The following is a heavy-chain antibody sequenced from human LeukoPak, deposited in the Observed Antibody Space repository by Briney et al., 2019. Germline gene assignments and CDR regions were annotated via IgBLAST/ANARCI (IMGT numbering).Heavy chain of an antibody. D-gene: IGHD2-15*01. CDR2: INPNSGGT. Sequence: GASVKVSCKASGYTFTGYYMHWVRQAPGQGLEWMGWINPNSGGTNYAQKFQGRVTMTRDTSISTAYMELSRLRSDDTAVYYCARDHLPLGYCSGGSCYDAFDIWGQGTMVTVSS. CDR3: ARDHLPLGYCSGGSCYDAFDI. V-gene: IGHV1-2*02. J-gene: IGHJ3*02. CDR1: GYTFTGYY.